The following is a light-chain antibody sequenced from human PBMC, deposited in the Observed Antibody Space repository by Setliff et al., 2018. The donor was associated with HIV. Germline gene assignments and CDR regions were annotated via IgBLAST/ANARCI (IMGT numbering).Light chain of an antibody. J-gene: IGLJ1*01. V-gene: IGLV2-11*01. CDR1: SSDVGGYYL. CDR2: DVT. Sequence: QSALTQPASVSGSPGQSITISCTGTSSDVGGYYLVSWYQQHPGKAPKLMIFDVTKRPSGVPDRFSGSKSDNTASLTISGLQAEDEADYYCCSYAGSFRLYVFGTGTRSPS. CDR3: CSYAGSFRLYV.